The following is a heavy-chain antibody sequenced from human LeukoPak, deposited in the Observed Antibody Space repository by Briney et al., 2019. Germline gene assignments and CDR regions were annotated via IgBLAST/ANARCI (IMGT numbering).Heavy chain of an antibody. CDR2: IHSSGST. V-gene: IGHV4-4*07. CDR1: DGYISNYY. Sequence: SETLSLTCSVSDGYISNYYLSWIRQPAGKRLEWIGRIHSSGSTSYNPSLKSRVTISVDTSKNQFSLKLSSVTAADTAVYYCARGGPLGWGIITHYFDYWGQGTLVTVSS. D-gene: IGHD3-10*01. J-gene: IGHJ4*02. CDR3: ARGGPLGWGIITHYFDY.